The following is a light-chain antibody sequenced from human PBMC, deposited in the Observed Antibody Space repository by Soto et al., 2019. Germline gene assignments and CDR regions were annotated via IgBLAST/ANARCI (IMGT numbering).Light chain of an antibody. V-gene: IGLV3-9*01. Sequence: SYELTQPLSVSVALRQTARITCGGNNIGSKNVHWYQQEPGQAPVLVIHRDNNRPSGIPERFSGSNSGNTATLTISTVQAGDEADYYCQVWDSSTAVVFGGGTKLTVL. CDR2: RDN. CDR3: QVWDSSTAVV. J-gene: IGLJ2*01. CDR1: NIGSKN.